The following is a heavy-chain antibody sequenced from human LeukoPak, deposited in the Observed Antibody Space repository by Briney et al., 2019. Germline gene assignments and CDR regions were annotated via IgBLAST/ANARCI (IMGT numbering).Heavy chain of an antibody. CDR2: ISSSGSTI. Sequence: GGSLRLSCAASGFTFSSYEMNWVRQAPGKGLEWVSYISSSGSTIYYADSVKGRFTISRDNAKNSLYLQMNSLRAEDTAVYYCAKGEVRWLLRSDWGFDPWGQGTLVTVSS. CDR3: AKGEVRWLLRSDWGFDP. D-gene: IGHD3-22*01. CDR1: GFTFSSYE. V-gene: IGHV3-48*03. J-gene: IGHJ5*02.